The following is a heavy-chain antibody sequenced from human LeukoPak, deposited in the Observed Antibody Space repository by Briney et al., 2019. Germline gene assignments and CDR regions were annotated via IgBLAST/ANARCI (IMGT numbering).Heavy chain of an antibody. CDR3: ATPIAAAGGFDY. J-gene: IGHJ4*02. CDR1: GYTFTSYD. V-gene: IGHV1-8*03. CDR2: MNPNSGNT. Sequence: ASVKVSCKASGYTFTSYDINWVRQATGQGLEWMGWMNPNSGNTGYAQKFQGRGTITRNTSISTAYMELSSLRSEDTAVYYCATPIAAAGGFDYWGQGTLVTVSS. D-gene: IGHD6-13*01.